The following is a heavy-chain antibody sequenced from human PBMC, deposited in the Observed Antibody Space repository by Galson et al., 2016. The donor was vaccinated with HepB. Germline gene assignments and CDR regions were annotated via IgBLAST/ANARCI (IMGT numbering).Heavy chain of an antibody. V-gene: IGHV3-23*01. CDR2: IRGTGVTT. J-gene: IGHJ4*01. CDR3: AKATPYSDVLTGFFVYYSDY. CDR1: GFTFSDYA. D-gene: IGHD3-9*01. Sequence: SLRLSCAASGFTFSDYAMSWVRQAPGKGLQWVSTIRGTGVTTHYADSVKGRFTISRDNSKNTLYLQMSSLRAEDTAMYYCAKATPYSDVLTGFFVYYSDYWGHGTLVTVSS.